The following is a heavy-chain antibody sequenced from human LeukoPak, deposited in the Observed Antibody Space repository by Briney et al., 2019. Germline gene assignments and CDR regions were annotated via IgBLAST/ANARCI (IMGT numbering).Heavy chain of an antibody. J-gene: IGHJ4*02. V-gene: IGHV3-20*04. Sequence: GGSLRLSCAASGFTFNEYGMSWVRQLPGKGLEWVSGINWKGDIGYADSVEGRFTISRDNAKNSLYLQMNSLRVEDTALYYCARELERVAALQPPEFDHRGQGTLVTVTS. CDR2: INWKGDI. CDR3: ARELERVAALQPPEFDH. CDR1: GFTFNEYG. D-gene: IGHD6-13*01.